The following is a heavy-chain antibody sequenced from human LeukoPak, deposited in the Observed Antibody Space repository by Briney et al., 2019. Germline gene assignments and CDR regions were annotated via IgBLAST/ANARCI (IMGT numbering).Heavy chain of an antibody. D-gene: IGHD3-10*01. J-gene: IGHJ4*02. CDR3: ARSYASGSYPY. CDR2: IYSSGST. Sequence: SETLSLTCTVSGGSVSSGSYYWSWNRQPPGKGLEWIGYIYSSGSTNYNPSLKSRVTISVDASKTQFSLKLSSVTAADTAVYYCARSYASGSYPYWGQGTLVTVSS. V-gene: IGHV4-61*01. CDR1: GGSVSSGSYY.